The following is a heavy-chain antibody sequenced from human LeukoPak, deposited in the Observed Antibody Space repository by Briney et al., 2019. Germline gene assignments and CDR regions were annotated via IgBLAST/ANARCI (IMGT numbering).Heavy chain of an antibody. D-gene: IGHD4-17*01. V-gene: IGHV3-23*01. CDR1: GFTSSDYA. CDR3: AKDPNGDYIGAFDF. CDR2: IGGGGGNI. Sequence: PGGSLRLSCAASGFTSSDYAMIWVRQAPGKGLEWVSAIGGGGGNIHYAESVKGRFTISRDNSKSTLFLHMNSLGADDTAVYYCAKDPNGDYIGAFDFWGQGTMVSVSS. J-gene: IGHJ3*01.